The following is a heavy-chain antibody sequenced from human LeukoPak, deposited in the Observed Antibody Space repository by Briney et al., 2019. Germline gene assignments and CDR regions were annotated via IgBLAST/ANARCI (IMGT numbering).Heavy chain of an antibody. CDR2: IKQDGGEK. D-gene: IGHD3-10*01. J-gene: IGHJ4*02. V-gene: IGHV3-7*05. Sequence: PGGSLRLSCVGSGFTFSDHQMNWVRQAPGKGLEWVAKIKQDGGEKHYVDSVKGRFTVSRDNAKNSLFLQMSSLRTEDTAVYYCARDQMGRSGSSAYWGQGTLVTVSS. CDR3: ARDQMGRSGSSAY. CDR1: GFTFSDHQ.